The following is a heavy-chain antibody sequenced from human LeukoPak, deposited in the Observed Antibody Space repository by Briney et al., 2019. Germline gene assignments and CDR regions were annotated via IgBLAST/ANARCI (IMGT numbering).Heavy chain of an antibody. D-gene: IGHD3-22*01. CDR1: GFTFSSCA. J-gene: IGHJ4*02. Sequence: GGSLRLSCAASGFTFSSCAMSWVRQAPGKGLEWASAISGSGGSTYYADSVKGRFTISRDNSKNTLYLQMNSLRAEDTAVYYCAKWEYYYDSSGQNFDYWGQGTLVTVSS. CDR2: ISGSGGST. CDR3: AKWEYYYDSSGQNFDY. V-gene: IGHV3-23*01.